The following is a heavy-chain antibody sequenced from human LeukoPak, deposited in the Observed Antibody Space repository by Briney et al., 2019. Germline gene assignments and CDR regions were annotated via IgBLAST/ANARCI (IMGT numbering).Heavy chain of an antibody. V-gene: IGHV1-69*04. J-gene: IGHJ4*02. Sequence: GASVKVSCKASGDTFSSYAINWVRQAPGQGLEWMGRIIPIVGIADYAQKFQGRVTITADKSTSTAYMELSSLRSEDTAVYYCATYSSGWYSYFDYWGQGILVTVSS. D-gene: IGHD6-19*01. CDR1: GDTFSSYA. CDR2: IIPIVGIA. CDR3: ATYSSGWYSYFDY.